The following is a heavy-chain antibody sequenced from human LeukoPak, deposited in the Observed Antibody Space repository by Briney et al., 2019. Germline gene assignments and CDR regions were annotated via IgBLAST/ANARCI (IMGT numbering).Heavy chain of an antibody. J-gene: IGHJ6*02. CDR2: IYYSGST. CDR3: ARQLYYDFWSGYYRCGMDV. V-gene: IGHV4-39*01. Sequence: SETLSLTCTVSGGSISSSSYYWGWIRQPPGKGLEWIGSIYYSGSTYYNPPLKSRVTISVDTSKNQFSLKLSSVTAADTAVYYCARQLYYDFWSGYYRCGMDVWGQGTTVTVSS. D-gene: IGHD3-3*01. CDR1: GGSISSSSYY.